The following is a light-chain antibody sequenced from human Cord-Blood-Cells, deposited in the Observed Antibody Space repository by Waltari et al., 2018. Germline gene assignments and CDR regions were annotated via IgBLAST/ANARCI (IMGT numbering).Light chain of an antibody. Sequence: QSALTQPASVSGSPGQSITISCTGTSRDVGSYKLVSWYQQHPGKAPKLMIYEGSKRPSGVSNRFSGSKSGNTASLTISGLQAEDEADYYCCSYAGSSTLVFGGGTKLTVL. J-gene: IGLJ2*01. CDR1: SRDVGSYKL. CDR2: EGS. V-gene: IGLV2-23*01. CDR3: CSYAGSSTLV.